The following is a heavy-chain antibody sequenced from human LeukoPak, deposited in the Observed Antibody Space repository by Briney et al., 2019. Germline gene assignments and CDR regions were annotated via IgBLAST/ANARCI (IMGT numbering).Heavy chain of an antibody. CDR1: GFTFSSYA. V-gene: IGHV3-23*01. Sequence: GGSLRLSCAASGFTFSSYAMSWVRQAPGKGLEWVSAISGSGGSTYYADSVKGRFTISRDNSKNTLYLQMNSLRAEDTAVYYCARDIFYSNGHYGMDVWGQGTTVTVSS. CDR3: ARDIFYSNGHYGMDV. D-gene: IGHD4-11*01. CDR2: ISGSGGST. J-gene: IGHJ6*02.